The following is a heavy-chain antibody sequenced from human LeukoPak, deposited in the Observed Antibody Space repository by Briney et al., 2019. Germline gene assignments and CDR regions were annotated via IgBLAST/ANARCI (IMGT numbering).Heavy chain of an antibody. V-gene: IGHV4-4*07. CDR3: ARSVGYCSSASCYVSWFDP. D-gene: IGHD2-2*01. Sequence: SETLSLTCTVSGGSISSYYWSWIRQPAGKGLEWIGRIYASGGTNYNPSLKSRLTISADKSKNQFSLRLSSVTAADTAVYYCARSVGYCSSASCYVSWFDPWGQGTLVTVSS. J-gene: IGHJ5*02. CDR2: IYASGGT. CDR1: GGSISSYY.